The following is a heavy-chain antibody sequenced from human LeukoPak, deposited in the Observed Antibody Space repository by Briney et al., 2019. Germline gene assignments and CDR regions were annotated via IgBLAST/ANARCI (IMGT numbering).Heavy chain of an antibody. J-gene: IGHJ3*02. CDR2: MSYDGSIK. CDR3: ARAHSWNYVEAFDI. V-gene: IGHV3-30-3*01. Sequence: GRSLRLSCAASGFTFSSYAMHWVRQAPGKGLEWVAVMSYDGSIKYYADSVKGRFTISRDNAKNSLYLQMNSLRAEDTALYHCARAHSWNYVEAFDIWGQGTMVTVSS. D-gene: IGHD1-7*01. CDR1: GFTFSSYA.